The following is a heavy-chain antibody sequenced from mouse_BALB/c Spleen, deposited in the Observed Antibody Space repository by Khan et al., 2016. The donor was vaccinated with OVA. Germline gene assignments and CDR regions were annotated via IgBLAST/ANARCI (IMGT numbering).Heavy chain of an antibody. Sequence: EVKLLESGPGLVKPSQSLSLTCSVTGCSITSGYYWNWIRQFPGNKLEWMGYISYDGSNNYNPSLKNRISITRDTSKNQFFLKLNSVTTEDTATYYCARDYRPRYFDVWGAGTSVTVSS. V-gene: IGHV3-6*02. J-gene: IGHJ1*01. CDR1: GCSITSGYY. CDR2: ISYDGSN. CDR3: ARDYRPRYFDV.